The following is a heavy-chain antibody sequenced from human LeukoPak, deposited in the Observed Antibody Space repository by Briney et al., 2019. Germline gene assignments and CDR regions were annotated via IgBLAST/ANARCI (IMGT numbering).Heavy chain of an antibody. CDR2: IYHSGST. CDR1: GTSINTDVNY. V-gene: IGHV4-30-2*06. CDR3: ARVRLIAAAGYYFDY. Sequence: SETLSLTCTVSGTSINTDVNYWSWIRQSPRKGLEWIGYIYHSGSTYYNPSLKSRVTISVDRSKNQFSLKLSSVTAADTAVYYCARVRLIAAAGYYFDYWGQGTLVTVSS. D-gene: IGHD6-13*01. J-gene: IGHJ4*02.